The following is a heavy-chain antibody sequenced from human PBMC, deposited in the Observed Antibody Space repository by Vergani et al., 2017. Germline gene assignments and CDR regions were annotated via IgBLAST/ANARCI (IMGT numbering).Heavy chain of an antibody. V-gene: IGHV1-69*02. CDR1: GGTFSSYT. CDR2: IIPILGIA. CDR3: ARRTVYYDFWSGYYGLVSKKRGEHDY. D-gene: IGHD3-3*01. Sequence: QVQLVQSGAEVKKPGSSVKVSCKASGGTFSSYTISWVRQAPGQGLEWMGRIIPILGIANYAQKFQGRVTITADKSTSTAYMELSSLRSEDTAVYYCARRTVYYDFWSGYYGLVSKKRGEHDYWGQGTLVTVSS. J-gene: IGHJ4*02.